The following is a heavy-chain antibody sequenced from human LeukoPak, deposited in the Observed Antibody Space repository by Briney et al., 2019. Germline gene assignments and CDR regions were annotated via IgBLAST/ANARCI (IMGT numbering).Heavy chain of an antibody. CDR3: ARQGGYASPFDY. CDR2: IYNSGST. CDR1: GGSISSYY. J-gene: IGHJ4*02. Sequence: SETLSLTCTVSGGSISSYYWSWIRQPPGKGLEWIGNIYNSGSTNYNPSLKSRVTISVDSSKKQLSLKLISVTAADTAVYYCARQGGYASPFDYWGQGTLVTVSS. V-gene: IGHV4-59*08. D-gene: IGHD5-12*01.